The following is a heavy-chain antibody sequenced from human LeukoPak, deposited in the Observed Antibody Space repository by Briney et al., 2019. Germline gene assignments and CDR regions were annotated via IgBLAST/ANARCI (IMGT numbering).Heavy chain of an antibody. J-gene: IGHJ1*01. CDR3: AGGYSSYWYFKC. D-gene: IGHD6-19*01. CDR2: ADYTGST. V-gene: IGHV4-59*11. CDR1: AASISTHY. Sequence: SETLSLTCNDSAASISTHYWSWIRQSPGEGLEWIGYADYTGSTKYNPSLKSRVTMSLDTSNNQFSLKLDSVTAADTAVYYCAGGYSSYWYFKCWGQGTLVTVSS.